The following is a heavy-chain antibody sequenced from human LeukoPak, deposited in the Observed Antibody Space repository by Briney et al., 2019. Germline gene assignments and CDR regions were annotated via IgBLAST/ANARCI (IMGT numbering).Heavy chain of an antibody. J-gene: IGHJ4*02. D-gene: IGHD4-17*01. V-gene: IGHV1-8*03. Sequence: ASVKVSCKPSGYTFTTYHINWVRQATGQGLEWLGWMNPYSGDRGYAQKFQGRLSITSDTSISTAYMELSSLRSDDTAVYFCARTTSLTASGYDYWGLGTLVTVSS. CDR1: GYTFTTYH. CDR3: ARTTSLTASGYDY. CDR2: MNPYSGDR.